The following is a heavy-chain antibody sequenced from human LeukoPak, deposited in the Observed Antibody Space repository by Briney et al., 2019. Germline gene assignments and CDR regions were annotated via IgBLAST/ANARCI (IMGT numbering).Heavy chain of an antibody. CDR2: SNPNNGGT. CDR3: AGGGRDFLAAAGPEDY. Sequence: ASVKVSCKTSGYTFTGYYIHWVRQAPGQGLEWMGWSNPNNGGTNYAQRFQGRVTMTRDTSLRTVYMELTRLRSDDTAVYYCAGGGRDFLAAAGPEDYWGQGTLVTVSS. J-gene: IGHJ4*02. V-gene: IGHV1-2*02. D-gene: IGHD6-13*01. CDR1: GYTFTGYY.